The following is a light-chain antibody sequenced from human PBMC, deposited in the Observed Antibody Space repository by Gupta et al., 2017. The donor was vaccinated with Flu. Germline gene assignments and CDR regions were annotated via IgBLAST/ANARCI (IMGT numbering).Light chain of an antibody. CDR3: QQDHSYPIT. CDR1: PSINTW. J-gene: IGKJ2*01. CDR2: KAS. Sequence: PSLLSASVGDKVTITCRASPSINTWLAWYQQKSGKAPTVLIYKASTLKSGVPSRFSGSGSGTEFTLTISGLQPDDFATYYCQQDHSYPITFGQGTKVEI. V-gene: IGKV1-5*03.